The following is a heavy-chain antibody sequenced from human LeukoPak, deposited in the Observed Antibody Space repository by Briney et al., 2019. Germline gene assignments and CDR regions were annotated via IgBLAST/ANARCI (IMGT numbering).Heavy chain of an antibody. D-gene: IGHD6-13*01. V-gene: IGHV4-39*07. CDR3: ARTTEAHSWRTRYYDYYMDV. Sequence: PSETLSLTCTVSGGSISSNSYYWGWIRQPPGKGLKWIGIIYYSGSTYYNPSPKSRVTISVDTSKNQFSLKLSSVTAADTAVYYCARTTEAHSWRTRYYDYYMDVWGKGTTVTVSS. J-gene: IGHJ6*03. CDR1: GGSISSNSYY. CDR2: IYYSGST.